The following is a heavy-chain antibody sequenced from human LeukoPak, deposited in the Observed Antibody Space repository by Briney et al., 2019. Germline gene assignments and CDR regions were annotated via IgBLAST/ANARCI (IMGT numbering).Heavy chain of an antibody. CDR2: IDWNGGST. Sequence: GGSLRLSCAASGFTFDEYTMSWVRQVPGKGLEWVSGIDWNGGSTGYADSVKGRFTISRDNAKNSLYLQMNSLRVEDTALYYCARDWFTRLGELSPDRAFDYWGQGTLVTVSS. CDR3: ARDWFTRLGELSPDRAFDY. V-gene: IGHV3-20*04. CDR1: GFTFDEYT. D-gene: IGHD3-16*02. J-gene: IGHJ4*02.